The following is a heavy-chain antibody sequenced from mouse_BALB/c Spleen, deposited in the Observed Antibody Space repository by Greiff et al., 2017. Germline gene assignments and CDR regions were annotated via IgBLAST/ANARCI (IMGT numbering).Heavy chain of an antibody. D-gene: IGHD2-2*01. J-gene: IGHJ4*01. CDR2: INPSSGYT. CDR3: ARWRGYLYAMDY. Sequence: VQLQQSAAELARPGASVKMSCKASGYTFTSYTMHWVKQRPGQGLEWIGYINPSSGYTEYNQKFKDKTTLTADKSSSTAYIQLSSLTSEDSAVYYCARWRGYLYAMDYWGQGTSVTVSS. CDR1: GYTFTSYT. V-gene: IGHV1-4*02.